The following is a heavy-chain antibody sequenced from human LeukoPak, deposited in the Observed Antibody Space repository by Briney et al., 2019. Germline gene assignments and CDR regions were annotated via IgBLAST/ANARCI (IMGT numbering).Heavy chain of an antibody. V-gene: IGHV4-61*09. J-gene: IGHJ4*02. CDR2: IYTSGST. CDR1: GDSISSGSYY. D-gene: IGHD3-9*01. Sequence: SETLSLTCTVSGDSISSGSYYWNWIRQPAGKGLEWIGHIYTSGSTHYNPSLKSRVTISGATSRNTFSLELSSVTAADPAVYYCARGGNYDVLTGYHFYFDSWGQGPLVAVSS. CDR3: ARGGNYDVLTGYHFYFDS.